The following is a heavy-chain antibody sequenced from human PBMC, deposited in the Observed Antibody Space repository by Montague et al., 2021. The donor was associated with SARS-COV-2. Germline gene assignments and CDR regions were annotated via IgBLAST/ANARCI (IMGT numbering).Heavy chain of an antibody. J-gene: IGHJ4*02. CDR2: VHHTGST. Sequence: SETLSLTCAVSGGSISGYYWSWIRQPPGKGLEWIADVHHTGSTNYNPSLKSRVTISVDTSKNQFSLKLSSVTAADTAVYYCARAPNRRFIATCEYCMEVWGLGTLVTVSS. CDR3: ARAPNRRFIATCEYCMEV. D-gene: IGHD1-14*01. CDR1: GGSISGYY. V-gene: IGHV4-59*12.